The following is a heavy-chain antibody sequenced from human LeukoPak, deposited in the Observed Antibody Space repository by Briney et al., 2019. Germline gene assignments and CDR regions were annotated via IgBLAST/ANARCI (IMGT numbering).Heavy chain of an antibody. CDR2: IYYSGST. CDR3: ARPGPYGSGSYYTYFDY. V-gene: IGHV4-59*01. CDR1: GGSISSYY. Sequence: KPSETLSLTCTVSGGSISSYYWSWIRQPPGKGLEWIGYIYYSGSTNYNPSLKSRVTISVDTSKNQFSLKLSSVTAADTAVYYCARPGPYGSGSYYTYFDYWGQGTLVTVSS. D-gene: IGHD3-10*01. J-gene: IGHJ4*02.